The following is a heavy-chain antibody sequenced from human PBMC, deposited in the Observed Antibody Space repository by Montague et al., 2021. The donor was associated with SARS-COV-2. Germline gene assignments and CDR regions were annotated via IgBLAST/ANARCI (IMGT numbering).Heavy chain of an antibody. D-gene: IGHD2-8*01. CDR2: IYYSGNT. V-gene: IGHV4-59*01. Sequence: SETLSLTCTVSGGSISSYYWSWIRQPPGKGLEWIGYIYYSGNTNYNPSLKSRVTISVDTSKNQFSLKLSSVTAADTAVYYCARVPFVWCPFMNYYYGMDVWGQGTTVTVSS. CDR1: GGSISSYY. CDR3: ARVPFVWCPFMNYYYGMDV. J-gene: IGHJ6*02.